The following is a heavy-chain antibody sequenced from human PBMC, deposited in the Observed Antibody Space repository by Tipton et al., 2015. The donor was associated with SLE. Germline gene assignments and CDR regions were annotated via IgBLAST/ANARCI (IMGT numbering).Heavy chain of an antibody. J-gene: IGHJ3*02. CDR1: GASISPYY. CDR3: ARGFVTTSRVWNGYDI. V-gene: IGHV4-4*07. Sequence: LRLSCIVSGASISPYYWSWIRQPAGKGLEWIGRFYISGSTDYNPSFKSRATMSVDTSRNQFSLKLTSVTAADTAVYYCARGFVTTSRVWNGYDIWGQGTLVNVSS. D-gene: IGHD1-14*01. CDR2: FYISGST.